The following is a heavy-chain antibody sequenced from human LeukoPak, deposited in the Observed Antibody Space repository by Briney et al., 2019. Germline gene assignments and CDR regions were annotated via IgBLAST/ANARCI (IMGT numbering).Heavy chain of an antibody. CDR2: IIPIFGTA. J-gene: IGHJ5*02. Sequence: ASVKVSCTASGGTFSSYAISWVRQAPGQGLEWMGGIIPIFGTANYAQKFQGRVTITADKSTSTAYMELSSLRSEDTAVYYCARDFADSGRGWFDPWGQGTLVTVSS. CDR3: ARDFADSGRGWFDP. CDR1: GGTFSSYA. D-gene: IGHD1-14*01. V-gene: IGHV1-69*06.